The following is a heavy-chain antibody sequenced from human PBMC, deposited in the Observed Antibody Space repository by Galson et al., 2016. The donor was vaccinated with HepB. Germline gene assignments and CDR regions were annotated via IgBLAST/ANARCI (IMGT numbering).Heavy chain of an antibody. J-gene: IGHJ5*02. Sequence: SLRLSCAASGFTLSGSTIHWVRQASGKGLEWVGRIRSKANGYATAYAASVKGRFTVSRDDSKNTAYLQMNSLKTEDTAVYYCTNDFDPWGRGTLVSVSS. CDR2: IRSKANGYAT. CDR1: GFTLSGST. CDR3: TNDFDP. D-gene: IGHD1-1*01. V-gene: IGHV3-73*01.